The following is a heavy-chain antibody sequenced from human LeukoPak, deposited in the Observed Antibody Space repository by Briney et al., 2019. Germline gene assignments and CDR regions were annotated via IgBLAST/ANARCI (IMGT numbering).Heavy chain of an antibody. D-gene: IGHD6-13*01. Sequence: GGSLRLSCAASGFTFSSYWMSWVRQAPGKGLEWVSSVSTGSNYIYYADSVKGRFTISRDNDKNSLYLQMNSLRVEDTAVYYCARDHSAGYSSSGSSSWGRLGDWGQGTLVTVSS. CDR2: VSTGSNYI. CDR3: ARDHSAGYSSSGSSSWGRLGD. CDR1: GFTFSSYW. J-gene: IGHJ4*02. V-gene: IGHV3-21*01.